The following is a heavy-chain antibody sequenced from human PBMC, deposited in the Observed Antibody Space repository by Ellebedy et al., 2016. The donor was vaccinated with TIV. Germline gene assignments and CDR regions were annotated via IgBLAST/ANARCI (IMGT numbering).Heavy chain of an antibody. Sequence: GESLKISCAASGFTFSSYAMSWVRQAPGKGLEWVSAISGSGGSTYYADSVKGRFTISRDNSKNTLYLQMNSLRAEDTAVYYCAKAMGDYGDFFFDYWGQGTLVTVSS. V-gene: IGHV3-23*01. CDR1: GFTFSSYA. CDR3: AKAMGDYGDFFFDY. D-gene: IGHD4-17*01. J-gene: IGHJ4*02. CDR2: ISGSGGST.